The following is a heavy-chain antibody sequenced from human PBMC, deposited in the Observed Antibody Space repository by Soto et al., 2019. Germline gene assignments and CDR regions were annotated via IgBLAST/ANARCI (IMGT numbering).Heavy chain of an antibody. J-gene: IGHJ4*02. Sequence: PSETLSLTCAVSGYSISSGFYWGWIRQPPGKGLEWIGSIYYSGSTNYNPSLKSRATISLDTSKNQFSLKLNSVTAADTAVYYCARSYTSGWFKFDYWGQGTLVTVSS. V-gene: IGHV4-38-2*01. D-gene: IGHD6-19*01. CDR3: ARSYTSGWFKFDY. CDR1: GYSISSGFY. CDR2: IYYSGST.